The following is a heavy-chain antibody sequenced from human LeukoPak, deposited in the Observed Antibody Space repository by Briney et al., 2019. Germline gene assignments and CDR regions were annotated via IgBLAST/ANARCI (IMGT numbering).Heavy chain of an antibody. CDR1: GYTFTSYY. Sequence: GASVKVSCKASGYTFTSYYMHWVRQAPGQGLEWMGMINPSGGSTSYAQKFQGRVTMTRDMSTSTVYMELSSLRSEDTAVYYCARRGGVRVTTPVLDYWGQGTLVTVSS. V-gene: IGHV1-46*01. CDR2: INPSGGST. D-gene: IGHD4-17*01. J-gene: IGHJ4*02. CDR3: ARRGGVRVTTPVLDY.